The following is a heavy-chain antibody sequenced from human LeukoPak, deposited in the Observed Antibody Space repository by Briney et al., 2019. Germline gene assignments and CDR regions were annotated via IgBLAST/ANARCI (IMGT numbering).Heavy chain of an antibody. V-gene: IGHV1-69*04. CDR1: GGTFSSYA. CDR3: ARGTFTRNSRIAVDQYGMDV. D-gene: IGHD6-19*01. J-gene: IGHJ6*02. Sequence: PVKVSCKASGGTFSSYAISWVRQAPGQGLEWMGRIIPILGIANYAQKFQGRVTITADKSTSTAYMELSSLRSEDTAVYYCARGTFTRNSRIAVDQYGMDVWGQGTTVTVSS. CDR2: IIPILGIA.